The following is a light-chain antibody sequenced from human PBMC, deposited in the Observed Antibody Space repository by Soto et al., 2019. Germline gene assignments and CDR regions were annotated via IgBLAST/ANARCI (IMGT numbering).Light chain of an antibody. CDR1: QSITNY. CDR3: HQSYFAPFT. J-gene: IGKJ3*01. Sequence: DFQMTQSPSSLSASVGDRVTITCRASQSITNYLNWYQHKPGRAPNLLIYAASSLQSGVPSRFSGSVSRTDFTLTISSLQPAYVATYSCHQSYFAPFTFGPGTAVAIK. CDR2: AAS. V-gene: IGKV1-39*01.